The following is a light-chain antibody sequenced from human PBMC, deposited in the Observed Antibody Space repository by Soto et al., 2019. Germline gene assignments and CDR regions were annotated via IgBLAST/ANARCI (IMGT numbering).Light chain of an antibody. CDR2: GNS. Sequence: QAVLTQPPSVSGAPGQRVTISCTGSSSNIGAGYDVHWYQPLPGTAPKLLIYGNSNRPSGVPDRFSCSQSGTSASLAITGLQAEYWGDDTCQSYESSLSVVFGGGTTLTVL. CDR1: SSNIGAGYD. CDR3: QSYESSLSVV. V-gene: IGLV1-40*01. J-gene: IGLJ2*01.